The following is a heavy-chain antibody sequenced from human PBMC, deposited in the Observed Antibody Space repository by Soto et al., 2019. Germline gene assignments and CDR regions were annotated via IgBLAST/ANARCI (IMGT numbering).Heavy chain of an antibody. CDR1: GGSISSGGYY. D-gene: IGHD5-18*01. J-gene: IGHJ4*02. V-gene: IGHV4-30-4*01. CDR2: IYFIGST. Sequence: SEPLSLTCTVSGGSISSGGYYWNWIRQPPGKGLEWTGYIYFIGSTYYNPSLKSRVIISLDTSKNQFSLKLSSVTAADTAVYYCARELTGYRFGPGEVYWGQGTQVTV. CDR3: ARELTGYRFGPGEVY.